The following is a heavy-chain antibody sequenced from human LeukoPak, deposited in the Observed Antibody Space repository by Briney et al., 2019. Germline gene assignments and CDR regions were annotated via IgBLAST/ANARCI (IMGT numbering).Heavy chain of an antibody. J-gene: IGHJ3*02. V-gene: IGHV3-30*04. Sequence: GGSLRLSCAASGFTFSSYAMHWVRQAPGKGLEWVAVISYDGSNKYYADSVKGRCTISRDNSKNTLYLEMNSLRAEDTAVYYCARGGYGSGSYYPDAFDIWGQGTMVAVSS. CDR1: GFTFSSYA. CDR2: ISYDGSNK. D-gene: IGHD3-10*01. CDR3: ARGGYGSGSYYPDAFDI.